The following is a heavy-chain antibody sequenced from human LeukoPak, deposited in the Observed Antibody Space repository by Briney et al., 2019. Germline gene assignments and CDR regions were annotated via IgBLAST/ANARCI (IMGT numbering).Heavy chain of an antibody. CDR1: GFTFSSYF. V-gene: IGHV3-23*01. Sequence: GGSLRLSCAASGFTFSSYFMTWVRQAPGKGLEWVSTISRSGDSTYYEDSVKGRFTISRVNSKNTLYLQMNSLRAEDTAVYYCAKGGDTSCHGCWFDPWGQGTLVTVSS. CDR2: ISRSGDST. D-gene: IGHD2-2*01. CDR3: AKGGDTSCHGCWFDP. J-gene: IGHJ5*02.